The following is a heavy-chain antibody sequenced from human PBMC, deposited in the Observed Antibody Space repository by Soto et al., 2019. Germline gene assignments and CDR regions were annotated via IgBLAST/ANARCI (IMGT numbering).Heavy chain of an antibody. CDR2: IYSGGST. V-gene: IGHV3-66*01. Sequence: EVQLVESGGGLVQPGGSLRLSCAASGFTVSSNCMSWVRQAPGKGLEWVSVIYSGGSTYYADSVKGRFTISRDNSKNTLYLQRTGLRAEGTAVYYCARELSGALATVTTGYAFDIWGQGTMVTVSS. CDR3: ARELSGALATVTTGYAFDI. J-gene: IGHJ3*02. D-gene: IGHD4-17*01. CDR1: GFTVSSNC.